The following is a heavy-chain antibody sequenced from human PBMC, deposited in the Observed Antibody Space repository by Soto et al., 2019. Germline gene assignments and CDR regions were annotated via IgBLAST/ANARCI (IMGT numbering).Heavy chain of an antibody. CDR2: IYYSGGT. J-gene: IGHJ5*02. Sequence: XATLSLPCTVSGAALSSGGYFYTWVRQPPGKGLEWLGYIYYSGGTNYNPSLKSRVTISLDKSKSQFSLRLISVTAADTAVYYCTREQSDDNYFDPWGHRTLVTVSS. D-gene: IGHD6-19*01. V-gene: IGHV4-61*08. CDR3: TREQSDDNYFDP. CDR1: GAALSSGGYF.